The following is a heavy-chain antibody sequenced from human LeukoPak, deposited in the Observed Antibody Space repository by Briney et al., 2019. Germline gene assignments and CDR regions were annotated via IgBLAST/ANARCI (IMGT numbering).Heavy chain of an antibody. Sequence: LGESLKISCKGSGYKFTNYWIGWVRQMPGKGLEWMGIIYPGDSDTRYSPSFQGQVTISADKSISTAYLQWSSLKASDTAIYYCARRTDAFALWGQGTMVTVSS. CDR3: ARRTDAFAL. V-gene: IGHV5-51*01. CDR2: IYPGDSDT. J-gene: IGHJ3*01. CDR1: GYKFTNYW.